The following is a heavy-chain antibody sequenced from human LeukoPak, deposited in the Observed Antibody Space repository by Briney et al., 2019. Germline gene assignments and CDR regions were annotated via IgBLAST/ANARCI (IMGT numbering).Heavy chain of an antibody. V-gene: IGHV4-59*01. CDR2: IYYSGST. Sequence: PSETLSLTCTVSGVSINNYYWSWIRQPPGKGLEWIGYIYYSGSTKYNPSLKSQVTISVDTSKNQFSLKLISVTAADTAVYYCARGGGLVRDFWGQGTLVTVSS. CDR3: ARGGGLVRDF. D-gene: IGHD3-10*01. J-gene: IGHJ4*02. CDR1: GVSINNYY.